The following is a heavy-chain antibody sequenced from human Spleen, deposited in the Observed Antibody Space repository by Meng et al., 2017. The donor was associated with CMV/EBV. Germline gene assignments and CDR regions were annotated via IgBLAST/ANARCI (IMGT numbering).Heavy chain of an antibody. CDR3: ARAGSTNGVCYYQCYYYGMDV. Sequence: ASVKVSCKASGNIFTSYGISWVRQAPGQGLEWMGWISAYNGNTNYAQKLQGRVTMTTDTSTSTAYMELSSLRSEDTAVYYCARAGSTNGVCYYQCYYYGMDVWGQGTTVTVSS. J-gene: IGHJ6*02. V-gene: IGHV1-18*01. CDR2: ISAYNGNT. D-gene: IGHD2-8*01. CDR1: GNIFTSYG.